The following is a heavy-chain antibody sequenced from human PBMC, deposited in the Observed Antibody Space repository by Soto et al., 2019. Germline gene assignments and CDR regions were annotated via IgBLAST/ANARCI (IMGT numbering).Heavy chain of an antibody. D-gene: IGHD3-3*01. CDR3: ARDRRHDYRSGYPDY. Sequence: SETLSLTCTVSGGSISSGDYYWSWIRQPPGKGLEWIGYIYYSGSTYYNPTLKSRVYISVDTSKNQFSLNLTSVTAADTAVYYCARDRRHDYRSGYPDYWGQGTLVTVSS. J-gene: IGHJ4*02. CDR2: IYYSGST. CDR1: GGSISSGDYY. V-gene: IGHV4-30-4*01.